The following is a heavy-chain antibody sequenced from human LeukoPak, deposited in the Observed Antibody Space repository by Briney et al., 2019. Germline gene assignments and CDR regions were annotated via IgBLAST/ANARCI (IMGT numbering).Heavy chain of an antibody. CDR2: IYHSGST. CDR3: ARVAASGYYDY. CDR1: GGSISSYC. J-gene: IGHJ4*02. D-gene: IGHD3-22*01. Sequence: PSETLSLTCTVSGGSISSYCWSWIRQPPGKGLEWIGYIYHSGSTYYNPSLKSRVTISVDRSKNQFSLKLSSVTAADTAVYYCARVAASGYYDYWGQGTLVTVSS. V-gene: IGHV4-59*12.